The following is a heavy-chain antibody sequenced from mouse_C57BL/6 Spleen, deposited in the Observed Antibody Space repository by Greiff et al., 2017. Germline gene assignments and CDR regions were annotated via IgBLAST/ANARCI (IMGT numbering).Heavy chain of an antibody. Sequence: QVQLKESGPGLVAPSQSLSITCTVSGFSLTSYGVHWVRQPPGKGLEWLVVIWSDGSTTYNSALKSRLSISKDHSKSQVFLKMNSLQTDDTAMYYCARHRYGSSPYAMDYWGQGTSVTVSS. J-gene: IGHJ4*01. D-gene: IGHD1-1*01. CDR1: GFSLTSYG. CDR3: ARHRYGSSPYAMDY. CDR2: IWSDGST. V-gene: IGHV2-6-1*01.